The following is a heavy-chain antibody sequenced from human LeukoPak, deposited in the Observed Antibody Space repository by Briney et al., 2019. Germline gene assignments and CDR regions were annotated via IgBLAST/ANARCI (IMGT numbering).Heavy chain of an antibody. Sequence: PSETLSLTCAVSGGSISSGGYYWSWIRQHPGKGLEWIGYIYYSGSSYYNPSLKSRVTISVDTSKNQFSLKLSSVTAADTAVYYCARTLVSQLTDYWGQGTLVTVSS. J-gene: IGHJ4*02. CDR3: ARTLVSQLTDY. V-gene: IGHV4-31*11. D-gene: IGHD3-9*01. CDR2: IYYSGSS. CDR1: GGSISSGGYY.